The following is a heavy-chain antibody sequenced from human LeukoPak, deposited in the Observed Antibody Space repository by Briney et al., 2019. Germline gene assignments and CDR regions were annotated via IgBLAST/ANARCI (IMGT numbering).Heavy chain of an antibody. CDR3: ARVGAPSYYDFWSGYYSDLNHPPGGWFDP. CDR2: IYYSGST. J-gene: IGHJ5*02. CDR1: GGSISSGDYY. V-gene: IGHV4-30-4*01. D-gene: IGHD3-3*01. Sequence: PSETLSLTCTVSGGSISSGDYYWSWIRQPPGKGLEWIGYIYYSGSTYYNPSLKSRVTISVDTSKNQFSLKLSSVTAADTAVYYCARVGAPSYYDFWSGYYSDLNHPPGGWFDPWGQGTLVTVSS.